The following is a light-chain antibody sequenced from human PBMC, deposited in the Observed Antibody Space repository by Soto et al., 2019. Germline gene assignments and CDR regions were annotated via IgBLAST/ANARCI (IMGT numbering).Light chain of an antibody. CDR1: QSLSYW. J-gene: IGKJ2*01. Sequence: DIQMTQSPSTLSASVGDTVTITCRASQSLSYWLAWYQQKPGQAPKLLIHKASTLESGVPSRFSGSGSGTEFTLSISCLHPDDFATVYGQQDDRFPYTFGQQTKLEIK. V-gene: IGKV1-5*03. CDR2: KAS. CDR3: QQDDRFPYT.